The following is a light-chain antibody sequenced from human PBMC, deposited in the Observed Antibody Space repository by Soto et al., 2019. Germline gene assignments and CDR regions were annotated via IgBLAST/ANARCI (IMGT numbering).Light chain of an antibody. Sequence: QSVLTQPASVPGSPGQSITISCTGTSSDVGGYNYVSWYQQHPGKAPKLMIYDVSNRPSGVSNRFSGSKSGNTASLTISGLQAEDEADYYCSSYTSSRTLVFGGRTKLTVL. J-gene: IGLJ3*02. V-gene: IGLV2-14*01. CDR2: DVS. CDR1: SSDVGGYNY. CDR3: SSYTSSRTLV.